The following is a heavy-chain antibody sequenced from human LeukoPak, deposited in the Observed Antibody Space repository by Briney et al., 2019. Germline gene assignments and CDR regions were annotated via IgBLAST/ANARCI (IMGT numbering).Heavy chain of an antibody. J-gene: IGHJ4*02. CDR1: GGSISSSSYY. CDR2: FYYSGNT. CDR3: ARTAGVAVAGSRQYFDY. Sequence: NPSETLSLTCSVSGGSISSSSYYWGWIRQPPGKGLEWIGSFYYSGNTYYNPSLKSRVTISVDTSKNEFSLKLRSVTAADTAVYYCARTAGVAVAGSRQYFDYWGQGTLVTVSS. D-gene: IGHD6-19*01. V-gene: IGHV4-39*01.